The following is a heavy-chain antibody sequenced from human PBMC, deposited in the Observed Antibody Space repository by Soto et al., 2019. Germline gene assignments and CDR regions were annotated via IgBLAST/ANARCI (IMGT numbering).Heavy chain of an antibody. V-gene: IGHV1-8*01. D-gene: IGHD5-12*01. J-gene: IGHJ4*02. Sequence: ASVKVSCKASGYTFTSYDINWVRQATGQGLEWMGWMNPNSGNTGYAQKFQGRVTMTRNTSISTAYMELSSLRSEDTAVYYCARDRRRDGYKYFDYWGQGTLVTVSS. CDR1: GYTFTSYD. CDR3: ARDRRRDGYKYFDY. CDR2: MNPNSGNT.